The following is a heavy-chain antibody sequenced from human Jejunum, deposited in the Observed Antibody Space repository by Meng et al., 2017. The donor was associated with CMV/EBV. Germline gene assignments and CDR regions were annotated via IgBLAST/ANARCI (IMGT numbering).Heavy chain of an antibody. V-gene: IGHV1-2*02. D-gene: IGHD6-19*01. J-gene: IGHJ4*02. CDR3: FISDWSNFDY. CDR2: INPESGAT. Sequence: QVQLVQSGAEVKKPGASVKVSCKSSGYSFTSYYIQWLRQAPGQGLEWMGWINPESGATKYVQKFQGRVTMTRDTSISTVYMELTSLISDDTALHYCFISDWSNFDYWGQGTLVTVSS. CDR1: GYSFTSYY.